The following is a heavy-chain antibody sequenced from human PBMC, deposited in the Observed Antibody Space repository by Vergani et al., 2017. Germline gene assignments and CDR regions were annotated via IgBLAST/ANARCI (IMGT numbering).Heavy chain of an antibody. V-gene: IGHV3-30-3*01. J-gene: IGHJ4*02. CDR1: GFTFSSYA. D-gene: IGHD6-19*01. CDR2: ISYDGSNK. Sequence: QVQLVESGGGVVQPGRSLRLSCAASGFTFSSYAMHWVRQAPGKGLEWVAVISYDGSNKYYADSVKGRFTISRDNSKNTLYLQMNSLRAEDTAVYYCAGAYSSGWYPPYWGQGTLVTVSS. CDR3: AGAYSSGWYPPY.